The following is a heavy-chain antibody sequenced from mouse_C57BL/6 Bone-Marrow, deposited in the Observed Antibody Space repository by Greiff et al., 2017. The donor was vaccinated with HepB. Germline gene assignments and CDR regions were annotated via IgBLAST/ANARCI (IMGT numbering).Heavy chain of an antibody. Sequence: VKLVESGAELARPGASVKLSCKASGYTFTSYGISWVKQRTGQGLEWIGEIYPRSGNTYYNEKFKGKATLTVDKPSSTAYMQLSSLTSEDSAVYYCARDYGSSYGFDYWGQGTTLTVSS. CDR1: GYTFTSYG. V-gene: IGHV1-81*01. CDR2: IYPRSGNT. D-gene: IGHD1-1*01. J-gene: IGHJ2*01. CDR3: ARDYGSSYGFDY.